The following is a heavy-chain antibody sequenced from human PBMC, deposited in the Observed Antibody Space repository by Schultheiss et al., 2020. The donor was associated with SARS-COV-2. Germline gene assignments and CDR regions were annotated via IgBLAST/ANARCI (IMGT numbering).Heavy chain of an antibody. CDR2: IGGSGTKT. CDR1: GFTFSSYA. J-gene: IGHJ6*02. Sequence: GGSLRLSCAASGFTFSSYAMSWVRQAPGKGLEWVSSIGGSGTKTYYADSVRGRFAISRDNSKNTLYLQMNSLRAEDTAVYYCATDQDTAPGYGMDVWGQGTTVTVSS. CDR3: ATDQDTAPGYGMDV. D-gene: IGHD5-18*01. V-gene: IGHV3-23*01.